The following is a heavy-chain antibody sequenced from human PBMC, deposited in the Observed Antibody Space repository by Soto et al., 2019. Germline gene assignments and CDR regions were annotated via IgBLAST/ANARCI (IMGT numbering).Heavy chain of an antibody. Sequence: ASVKVYYNASGYTYTSYDINLVRQEKEQGLEWMGWMNPNSGNTGYAQKFQGRVTMTRNTSISTAYMELSSLRSEDTAVYYCARLPYYHLLTGYYPHDYRGQGTLVTVSS. CDR2: MNPNSGNT. V-gene: IGHV1-8*01. J-gene: IGHJ4*02. D-gene: IGHD3-9*01. CDR3: ARLPYYHLLTGYYPHDY. CDR1: GYTYTSYD.